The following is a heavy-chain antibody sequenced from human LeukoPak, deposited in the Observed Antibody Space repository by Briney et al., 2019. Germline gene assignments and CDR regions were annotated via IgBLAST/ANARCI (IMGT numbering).Heavy chain of an antibody. CDR2: ITSGSSFI. CDR3: ARDLYRIVVVPHYFDY. V-gene: IGHV3-21*01. CDR1: GFTFSNYN. Sequence: PGGSLRLSCAASGFTFSNYNMNWVRQAPGKGLERVSSITSGSSFIYYTDSVKGRFTISRDNAKNSLYLQMNSLRAEDTAVYYCARDLYRIVVVPHYFDYWGQGTLVTVSS. D-gene: IGHD3-22*01. J-gene: IGHJ4*02.